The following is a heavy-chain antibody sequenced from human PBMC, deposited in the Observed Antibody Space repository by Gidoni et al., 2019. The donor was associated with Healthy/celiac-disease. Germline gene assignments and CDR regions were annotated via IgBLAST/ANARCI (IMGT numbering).Heavy chain of an antibody. D-gene: IGHD4-17*01. CDR1: GFPFSSYA. J-gene: IGHJ4*02. CDR2: ISGSGGST. V-gene: IGHV3-23*01. CDR3: AKTYGDYYYFDY. Sequence: EVQLLESGGGLVQPGGSLRLSCAASGFPFSSYAMSWVRQAPGKGLEWVSAISGSGGSTYYADSVKGRFTISRDNSKNTLYLQMNSLRAEDTAVYYCAKTYGDYYYFDYWGQGTLVTVSS.